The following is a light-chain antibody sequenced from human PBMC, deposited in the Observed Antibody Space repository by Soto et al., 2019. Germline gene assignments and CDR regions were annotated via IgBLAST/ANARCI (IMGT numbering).Light chain of an antibody. CDR1: QSISSY. CDR2: AAS. V-gene: IGKV1-39*01. CDR3: QQSYSTLWT. J-gene: IGKJ1*01. Sequence: DIQMTQSPSSLSASVGDRVTITCRASQSISSYLNWYQQKPGKAPKLLIYAASSLQSGVPSRFSGNGSETDFTLTNSSLQPEDFATYYCQQSYSTLWTFGQGTKVEIK.